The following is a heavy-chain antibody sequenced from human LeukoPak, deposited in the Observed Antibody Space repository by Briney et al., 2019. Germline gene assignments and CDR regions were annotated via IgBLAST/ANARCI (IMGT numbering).Heavy chain of an antibody. J-gene: IGHJ4*02. D-gene: IGHD5-24*01. V-gene: IGHV4-59*01. CDR1: GGSISSYY. CDR3: ASPRSGSGSYQRWLQFTFDY. CDR2: IYYSGST. Sequence: SETLSLTCTVSGGSISSYYWSWIRQPPGKGLEWIGYIYYSGSTNYNPSLKSRVTISVDTSKNQFSLKLSSVTAADTAVYYCASPRSGSGSYQRWLQFTFDYWGQGTLVTVSS.